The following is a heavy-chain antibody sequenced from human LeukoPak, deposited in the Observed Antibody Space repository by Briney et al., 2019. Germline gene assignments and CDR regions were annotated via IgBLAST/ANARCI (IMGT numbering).Heavy chain of an antibody. D-gene: IGHD3-10*02. CDR2: ITSSSTTI. J-gene: IGHJ6*04. V-gene: IGHV3-48*04. Sequence: GGSLRLSCAASGFTFSIYSMNWVRQAPGKGLEWVSYITSSSTTIYYTDSVKGRFTISRDNAKNSLYLQMNSLRAEDTAVYYCAELGITMIGGVWGKGTTVTISS. CDR3: AELGITMIGGV. CDR1: GFTFSIYS.